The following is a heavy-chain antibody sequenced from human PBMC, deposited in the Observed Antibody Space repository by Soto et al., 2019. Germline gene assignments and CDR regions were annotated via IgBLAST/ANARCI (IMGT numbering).Heavy chain of an antibody. Sequence: PGESLKISCKGSGYSFTSYWIGWVRQMPGKGLEWMGIIYPGDSDTRYSPSFQGQVTISADKSISTAYLQWSSLKASDTAMYYCARGRSYCSGGSCYPLGNWFDPWGQGTLVTVSS. J-gene: IGHJ5*02. D-gene: IGHD2-15*01. V-gene: IGHV5-51*01. CDR3: ARGRSYCSGGSCYPLGNWFDP. CDR1: GYSFTSYW. CDR2: IYPGDSDT.